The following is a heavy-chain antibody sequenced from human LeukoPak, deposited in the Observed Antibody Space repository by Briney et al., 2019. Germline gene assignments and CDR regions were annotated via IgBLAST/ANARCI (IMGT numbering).Heavy chain of an antibody. J-gene: IGHJ4*02. CDR1: GFTFSSYA. Sequence: GGSLRLSCAASGFTFSSYAMSWVRQAPGKGLEWVSAISGSGGSTYYADSVKGRFTISRDNSKNTLYLQMNSLRAEDTAVYYCARASRDGYNSYYWGQGTLVTVSS. V-gene: IGHV3-23*01. CDR2: ISGSGGST. D-gene: IGHD5-24*01. CDR3: ARASRDGYNSYY.